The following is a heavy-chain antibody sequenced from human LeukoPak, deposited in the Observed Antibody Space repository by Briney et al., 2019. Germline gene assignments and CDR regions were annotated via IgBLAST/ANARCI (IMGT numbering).Heavy chain of an antibody. CDR2: IIPIFGTA. CDR3: ARESPTMLDFDY. J-gene: IGHJ4*02. CDR1: GGTFSSYA. D-gene: IGHD3-10*02. V-gene: IGHV1-69*05. Sequence: ASVKVSCKASGGTFSSYAISWVRLAPGQGLEWMGRIIPIFGTANYAQKFQGRVTITTDESTSTAYMELSSLRSEDTAVYYCARESPTMLDFDYWGQGTLVTVSS.